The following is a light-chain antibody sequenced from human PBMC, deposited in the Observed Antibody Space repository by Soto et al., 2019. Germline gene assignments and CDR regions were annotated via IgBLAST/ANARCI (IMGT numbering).Light chain of an antibody. J-gene: IGLJ1*01. V-gene: IGLV1-40*01. CDR1: KSNIGAGYD. Sequence: QSVLTQPPSVSGVPGQRITISCTGSKSNIGAGYDVHWYQQLPGTAPKLLIYGSNNRPSGVPDRFSDSRSGTSASLAIDGLQTEDEADYYCQSFDTSLSGFYVFGTGTKLTVL. CDR3: QSFDTSLSGFYV. CDR2: GSN.